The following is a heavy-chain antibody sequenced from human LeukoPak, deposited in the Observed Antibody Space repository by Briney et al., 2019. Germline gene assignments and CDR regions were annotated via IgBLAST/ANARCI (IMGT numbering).Heavy chain of an antibody. CDR1: GGSISTYY. Sequence: SETLSLTCTVSGGSISTYYWNWIRQPAGKGLEWIGRIYSGSTNYNPSLKSRVTMSVDTSKYQFSLKLSSVTAADTAVYYCARGSLQYCSSTSCYLGDPYYFDYWGQGTLVTVSS. J-gene: IGHJ4*02. CDR2: IYSGST. D-gene: IGHD2-2*01. CDR3: ARGSLQYCSSTSCYLGDPYYFDY. V-gene: IGHV4-4*07.